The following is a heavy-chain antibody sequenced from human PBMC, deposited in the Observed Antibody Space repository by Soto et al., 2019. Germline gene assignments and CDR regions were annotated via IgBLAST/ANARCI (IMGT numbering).Heavy chain of an antibody. D-gene: IGHD3-22*01. CDR2: VSYSGNV. CDR1: GGSISNYY. CDR3: ARGSSGYFPTLFWF. V-gene: IGHV4-59*01. Sequence: SETLSLTCTVSGGSISNYYWNWFRQSPGKGLEWIGYVSYSGNVNYSPSLKSRVTISVDTSKNQFSLNLTSVTAADTAVYYCARGSSGYFPTLFWFWGQGTLVT. J-gene: IGHJ4*01.